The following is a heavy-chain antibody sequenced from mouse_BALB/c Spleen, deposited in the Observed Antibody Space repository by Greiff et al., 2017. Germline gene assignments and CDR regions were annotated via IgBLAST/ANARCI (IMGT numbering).Heavy chain of an antibody. CDR1: GYSITSDYA. D-gene: IGHD2-4*01. J-gene: IGHJ2*01. CDR2: ISYSGST. V-gene: IGHV3-2*02. CDR3: ASSTMIKGYFDY. Sequence: DVQLQESGPGLVKPSQSLSLTCTVTGYSITSDYAWNWIRQFPGNKLEWMGYISYSGSTSYNPSLKSRISITRDTSKNQYYLQLNSVTTEDTATYYCASSTMIKGYFDYWGQGTTLTVSS.